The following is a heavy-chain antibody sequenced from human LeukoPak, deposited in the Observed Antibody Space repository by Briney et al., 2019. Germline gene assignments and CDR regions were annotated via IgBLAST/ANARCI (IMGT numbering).Heavy chain of an antibody. D-gene: IGHD1-1*01. CDR1: GFTFSSYA. CDR2: ISGSGGFT. V-gene: IGHV3-23*01. Sequence: GGSLRLSCAASGFTFSSYAMSWVRQAPGRGLEWVSAISGSGGFTYYADSVKGRFTISRDNSKNTLYLQMNSLRAEDTAVYYCAKDPTTGTTPNWFDPWGQGTLVTVSS. CDR3: AKDPTTGTTPNWFDP. J-gene: IGHJ5*02.